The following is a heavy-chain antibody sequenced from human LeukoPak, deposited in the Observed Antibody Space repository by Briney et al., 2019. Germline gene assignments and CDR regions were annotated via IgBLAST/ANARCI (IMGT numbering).Heavy chain of an antibody. V-gene: IGHV4-59*01. CDR1: GGSISSCY. CDR3: ARGIGGYSYGWEYYFDY. J-gene: IGHJ4*02. Sequence: SETLSLTCSVSGGSISSCYWSWIRQPPGKGLEWIGYIYYSGSTNYNPSLRSRVTISVDTSKNQFSLKLSSVTAADTAVYYCARGIGGYSYGWEYYFDYWGQGTLVTVSS. CDR2: IYYSGST. D-gene: IGHD5-18*01.